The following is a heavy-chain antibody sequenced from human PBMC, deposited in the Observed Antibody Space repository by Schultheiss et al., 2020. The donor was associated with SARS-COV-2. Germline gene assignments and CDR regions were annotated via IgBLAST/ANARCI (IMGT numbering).Heavy chain of an antibody. V-gene: IGHV4-39*07. J-gene: IGHJ4*02. D-gene: IGHD6-6*01. CDR3: SRDQYSSSDGVFDY. CDR2: IYYSGST. Sequence: SETLSLTCTVSGGSISSSSYYCGWIRKPPGKGLEWIGSIYYSGSTNYKHSLKSRVTISVDKSKNQFSLKLSSVTAADTAAYYFSRDQYSSSDGVFDYCGQAALVTVSS. CDR1: GGSISSSSYY.